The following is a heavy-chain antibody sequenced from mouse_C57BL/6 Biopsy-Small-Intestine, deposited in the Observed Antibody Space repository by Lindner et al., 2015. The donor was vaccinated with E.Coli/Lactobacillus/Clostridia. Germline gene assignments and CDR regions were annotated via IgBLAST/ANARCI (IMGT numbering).Heavy chain of an antibody. D-gene: IGHD2-2*01. CDR1: GYKFTDYE. CDR2: IDPETGGT. V-gene: IGHV1-15*01. CDR3: TRYYVYDWFAY. J-gene: IGHJ3*01. Sequence: VQLQESGAELVRPGASVTLSCKASGYKFTDYEMHWVRQTPVHGLEWIGAIDPETGGTAYNQKFKDKAILTADKSSSTAYMELRSLTSEDSAVCYCTRYYVYDWFAYWGQGTLVTVSA.